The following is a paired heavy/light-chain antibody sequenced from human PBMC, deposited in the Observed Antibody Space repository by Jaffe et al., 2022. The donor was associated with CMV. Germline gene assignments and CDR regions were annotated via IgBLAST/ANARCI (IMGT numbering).Heavy chain of an antibody. CDR2: IYHSGST. J-gene: IGHJ3*02. D-gene: IGHD1-20*01. CDR3: ARERGGYNWNDPADGDAFDI. CDR1: GGSISSSNW. Sequence: QVQLQESGPGLVKPSGTLSLTCAVSGGSISSSNWWSWVRQPPGKGLEWIGEIYHSGSTNYNPSLKSRVTISVDKSKNQFSLKLSSVTAADTAVYYCARERGGYNWNDPADGDAFDIWGQGTMVTVSS. V-gene: IGHV4-4*02.
Light chain of an antibody. CDR2: GKN. V-gene: IGLV3-19*01. CDR3: NSRDSSGNHLGVV. Sequence: SSELTQDPAVSVALGQTVRITCQGDSLRSYYASWYQQKPGQAPVLVIYGKNNRPSGIPDRFSGSSSGNTASLTITGAQAEDEADYYCNSRDSSGNHLGVVFGGGTKLTVL. J-gene: IGLJ2*01. CDR1: SLRSYY.